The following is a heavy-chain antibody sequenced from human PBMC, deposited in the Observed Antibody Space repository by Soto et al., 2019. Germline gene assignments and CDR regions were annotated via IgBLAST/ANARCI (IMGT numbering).Heavy chain of an antibody. CDR2: IYYSGST. CDR1: GGSISSNTFY. Sequence: PSETLSLTCTVSGGSISSNTFYWTWIRHPPGKGLEWIGNIYYSGSTYYTPSLKSRVAISVDTSNSQFSLRLSSVTAADTAVYYCASHEATVDCRRLDFWGQGTLVTISS. CDR3: ASHEATVDCRRLDF. D-gene: IGHD2-21*01. V-gene: IGHV4-39*01. J-gene: IGHJ4*02.